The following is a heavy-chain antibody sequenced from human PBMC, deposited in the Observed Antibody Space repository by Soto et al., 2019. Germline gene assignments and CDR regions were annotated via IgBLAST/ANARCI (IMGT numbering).Heavy chain of an antibody. CDR1: GGSISSGDYY. Sequence: QVQLQESGPGLVKPSQTLSLTCTVSGGSISSGDYYWSWIRQPPGKGLEWIGYIYYSGRTYYNPSLKSRVILSVDTSKNQFSLKLSSVTAADTAVYFCARDSRPDYYGSGYGMDVWGQGTTVTVSS. CDR3: ARDSRPDYYGSGYGMDV. D-gene: IGHD3-10*01. V-gene: IGHV4-30-4*01. J-gene: IGHJ6*02. CDR2: IYYSGRT.